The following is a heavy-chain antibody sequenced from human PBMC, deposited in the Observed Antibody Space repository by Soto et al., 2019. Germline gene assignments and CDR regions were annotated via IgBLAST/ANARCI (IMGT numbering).Heavy chain of an antibody. D-gene: IGHD2-8*01. CDR1: GYTFTSYY. CDR2: INPSGGST. J-gene: IGHJ4*02. V-gene: IGHV1-46*01. CDR3: ARSHSDGTNGVFYYSPFDY. Sequence: ASVKVSCKASGYTFTSYYMHWVRQAPGQGLEWMGIINPSGGSTSYAQKFQGRVTMTRDTSTSTVYMELSSLRSEDTAVYYCARSHSDGTNGVFYYSPFDYWGQGTLVTVSS.